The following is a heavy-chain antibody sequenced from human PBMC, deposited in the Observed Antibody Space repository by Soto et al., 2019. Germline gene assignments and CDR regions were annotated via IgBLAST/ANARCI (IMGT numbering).Heavy chain of an antibody. CDR3: ARGGVVVAATRRSYGY. V-gene: IGHV4-34*01. J-gene: IGHJ4*02. D-gene: IGHD2-15*01. Sequence: SETLSLTCAVYGGSFSGYYWGWIRQPPGKGLEWIGEINHSGSTNYNPSLKSRVTISVDTSKNQFSLKLSSVTAADTAVYYCARGGVVVAATRRSYGYWGQGTLVTVSS. CDR2: INHSGST. CDR1: GGSFSGYY.